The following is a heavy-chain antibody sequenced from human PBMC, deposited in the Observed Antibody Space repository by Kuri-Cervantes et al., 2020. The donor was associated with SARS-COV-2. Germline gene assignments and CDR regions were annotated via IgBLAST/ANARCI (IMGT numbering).Heavy chain of an antibody. J-gene: IGHJ3*01. CDR1: GFTVSYNS. CDR3: ARNIN. CDR2: MYSGATT. V-gene: IGHV3-53*05. Sequence: GGSLRLSCAATGFTVSYNSMTWVRLAPGQGLEWVSLMYSGATTYYADSVKGRFTVSRDNSKNTLFLHMDSLRGEDTAVYYCARNINWGQGTMVTVSS.